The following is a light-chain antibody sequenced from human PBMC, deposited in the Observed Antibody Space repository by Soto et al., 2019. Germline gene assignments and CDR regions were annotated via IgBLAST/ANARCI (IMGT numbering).Light chain of an antibody. Sequence: NFMLTQPHSVSDSPGKTVTISCTGSGGSIASNYVQWYQQRPGSAPTIVIFEDNQRPSGVPHRFSGSIDTSSNSASLTISGLKTEDEADYYCQSYDSDSQGVFGGGTKLTVL. CDR3: QSYDSDSQGV. J-gene: IGLJ3*02. CDR1: GGSIASNY. CDR2: EDN. V-gene: IGLV6-57*02.